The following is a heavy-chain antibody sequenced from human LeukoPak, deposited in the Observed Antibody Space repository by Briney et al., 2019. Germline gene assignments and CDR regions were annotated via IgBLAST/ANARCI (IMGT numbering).Heavy chain of an antibody. CDR1: GFNFSTYS. D-gene: IGHD6-19*01. J-gene: IGHJ4*02. CDR3: AREAVAGRGFDY. V-gene: IGHV3-48*01. Sequence: GGSLRLSCAASGFNFSTYSMTWVRQAPGKGLEWVSYISSRSTTIYYADSMRGRFTISRDNAKNSLYLQVNNLRVEDTALYYCAREAVAGRGFDYWGQGALVTVSS. CDR2: ISSRSTTI.